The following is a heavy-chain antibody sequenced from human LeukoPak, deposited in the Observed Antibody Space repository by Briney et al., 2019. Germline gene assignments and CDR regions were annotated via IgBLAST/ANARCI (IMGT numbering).Heavy chain of an antibody. J-gene: IGHJ4*02. Sequence: SVKVSCKASGGTFSRYAISWARQAPGQGLEWMGGIIPIFGTANYAQKFQGRVTITADESTSTAYMELSSLRSEDTAVYYCARLASEQQLVGRQQYYFDYWGQGTLVTVSS. V-gene: IGHV1-69*13. CDR3: ARLASEQQLVGRQQYYFDY. D-gene: IGHD6-13*01. CDR2: IIPIFGTA. CDR1: GGTFSRYA.